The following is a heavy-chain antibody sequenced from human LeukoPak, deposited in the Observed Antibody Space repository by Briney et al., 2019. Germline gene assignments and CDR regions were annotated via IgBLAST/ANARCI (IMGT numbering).Heavy chain of an antibody. Sequence: SETLSLTCAVYGGSFSGYYWSWIRQPPGKGLEWIGEINHSGSTNYNPSLKSRVTISVDTSKNQFSLKLSSVTAADTAVYYCARDFSGHYYYDSSGYYSQGYWGQGTPVTVSS. CDR2: INHSGST. CDR3: ARDFSGHYYYDSSGYYSQGY. J-gene: IGHJ4*02. CDR1: GGSFSGYY. D-gene: IGHD3-22*01. V-gene: IGHV4-34*01.